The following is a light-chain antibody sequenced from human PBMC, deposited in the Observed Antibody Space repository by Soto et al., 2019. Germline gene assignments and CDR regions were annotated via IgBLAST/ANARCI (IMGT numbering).Light chain of an antibody. CDR1: QSINSN. CDR2: AAS. CDR3: QQYKEWPPYT. J-gene: IGKJ2*01. Sequence: EIVLTQSPATLSVSPGERATLSCRASQSINSNLAWYQQKPGQAPRLLIYAASTRATGVPPRFSGSGSGTEFSLTISSLQSEDFADYYCQQYKEWPPYTFGLGTKLEI. V-gene: IGKV3-15*01.